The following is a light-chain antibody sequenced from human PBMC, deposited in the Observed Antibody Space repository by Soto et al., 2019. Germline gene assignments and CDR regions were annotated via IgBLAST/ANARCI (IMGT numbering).Light chain of an antibody. CDR2: LNSDGRH. V-gene: IGLV4-69*01. CDR1: SGHSSYA. Sequence: QPVLTQSPSASASLGASVKLTCTLSSGHSSYAIAWHQQQPEKGPRYLMKLNSDGRHSKGDGIPDRFSGSSSGTERYLTISSPQSEDEADYYCQTWGTGILVFGGGTKLTVL. J-gene: IGLJ2*01. CDR3: QTWGTGILV.